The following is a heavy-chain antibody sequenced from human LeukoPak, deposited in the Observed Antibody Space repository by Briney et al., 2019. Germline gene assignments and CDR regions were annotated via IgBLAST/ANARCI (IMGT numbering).Heavy chain of an antibody. CDR3: AKGNWGNAFDI. CDR1: GFIFDDYT. V-gene: IGHV3-9*01. D-gene: IGHD7-27*01. Sequence: GGSLRLSCAASGFIFDDYTIHWVRQPPGKGLEWVSGITGNSGSTDYADSVRGRFTISRDNAKNSLYLQMSTLREDDTALYYCAKGNWGNAFDIWGQGTMVTVSS. J-gene: IGHJ3*02. CDR2: ITGNSGST.